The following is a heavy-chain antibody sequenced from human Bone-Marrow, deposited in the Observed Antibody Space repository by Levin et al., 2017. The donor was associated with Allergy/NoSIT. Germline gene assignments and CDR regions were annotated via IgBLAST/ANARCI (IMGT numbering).Heavy chain of an antibody. D-gene: IGHD1-7*01. CDR3: TRRAPNSFGTTGNWFDP. CDR1: GYSFTSSW. Sequence: RGESLKISCKGSGYSFTSSWIGWVRQMPGKGLEWMGIIYPRDSDTRYSPSFQGQATISVDKSISTAYLQWSSLKASDTAIYYCTRRAPNSFGTTGNWFDPWGQGTLVTVSS. V-gene: IGHV5-51*01. J-gene: IGHJ5*02. CDR2: IYPRDSDT.